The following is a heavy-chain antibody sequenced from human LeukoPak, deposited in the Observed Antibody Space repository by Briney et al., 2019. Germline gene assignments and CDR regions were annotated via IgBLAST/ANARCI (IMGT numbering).Heavy chain of an antibody. J-gene: IGHJ5*02. CDR3: ARVGRVDTYNWFDP. CDR2: ISSSGSTM. V-gene: IGHV3-48*03. Sequence: PGGSLRLSCAASGFTFSSYEMNWVRQAPRKGLEWVSYISSSGSTMYYADCVKGRFTISRDNAKNSLYLQMNSLRAEDTAVYYCARVGRVDTYNWFDPWGQGTLVTVSS. CDR1: GFTFSSYE. D-gene: IGHD1-26*01.